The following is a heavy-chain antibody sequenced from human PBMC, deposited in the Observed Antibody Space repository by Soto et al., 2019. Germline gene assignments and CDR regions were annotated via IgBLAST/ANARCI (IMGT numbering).Heavy chain of an antibody. Sequence: QVQLVESGGGLVKPGGSLRLSCAASGFTFSDYYMSWIRQAPGKGLEWVSYISSSSSYTNYADSVKGRFTISRDNSKISLNLQMNSLRAEDTAVYYCARDKGYSGYDSVLDYWGQGTLVTVSS. J-gene: IGHJ4*02. D-gene: IGHD5-12*01. V-gene: IGHV3-11*05. CDR3: ARDKGYSGYDSVLDY. CDR2: ISSSSSYT. CDR1: GFTFSDYY.